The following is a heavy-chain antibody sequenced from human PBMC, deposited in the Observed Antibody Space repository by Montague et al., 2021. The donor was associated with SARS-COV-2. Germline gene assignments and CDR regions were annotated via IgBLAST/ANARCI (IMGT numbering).Heavy chain of an antibody. CDR2: IWYDGSNK. D-gene: IGHD6-13*01. CDR1: GFTFSSYG. Sequence: SLRLSCAASGFTFSSYGMHWVRQAPGKGLEWVAVIWYDGSNKYYADSVKGRFTISRDNSKNTLYLQMNSLRAVDTAVYYCAGMLVPYYGMDVWGQGTTVTVSS. CDR3: AGMLVPYYGMDV. V-gene: IGHV3-33*01. J-gene: IGHJ6*02.